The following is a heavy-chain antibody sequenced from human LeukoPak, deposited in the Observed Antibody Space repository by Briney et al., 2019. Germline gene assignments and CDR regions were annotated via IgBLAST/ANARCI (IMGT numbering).Heavy chain of an antibody. CDR2: ISAYNGNT. V-gene: IGHV1-18*01. CDR3: ARGYYYDSSGYTPGDY. CDR1: GYTFTSYG. Sequence: GASVKVSCKASGYTFTSYGISWVRQAPGQGLEWMGWISAYNGNTNYAQKLQGRVTMTTDTSTSTAYMELGSLRSDDTAVYYCARGYYYDSSGYTPGDYWGQGTLVTVSS. D-gene: IGHD3-22*01. J-gene: IGHJ4*02.